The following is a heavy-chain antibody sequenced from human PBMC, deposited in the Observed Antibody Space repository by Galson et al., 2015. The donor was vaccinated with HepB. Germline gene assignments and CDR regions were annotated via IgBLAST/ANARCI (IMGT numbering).Heavy chain of an antibody. J-gene: IGHJ4*02. CDR3: ARDGPVSRGYYDFWSGYFDY. D-gene: IGHD3-3*01. V-gene: IGHV1-46*01. Sequence: SVKVSCKAPGYTFTSYYMHWVRQAPGQGLEWMGIINPSGGSTSYAQKFQGRVTMTRDTSTSTVYMELSSLRSEDTAVYYCARDGPVSRGYYDFWSGYFDYWGQGTLVTVSS. CDR2: INPSGGST. CDR1: GYTFTSYY.